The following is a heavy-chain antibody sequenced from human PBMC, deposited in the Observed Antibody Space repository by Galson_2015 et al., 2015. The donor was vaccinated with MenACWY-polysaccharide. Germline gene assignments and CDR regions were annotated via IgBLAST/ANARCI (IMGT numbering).Heavy chain of an antibody. CDR2: ISSGGTI. CDR1: GFTFSSYS. J-gene: IGHJ4*02. CDR3: ARVLKGLVGATPDY. D-gene: IGHD1-26*01. Sequence: LRLSCAASGFTFSSYSMNWVRQAPGQGLEWVSYISSGGTIYYADSVKGRFTISRDNAKNSLYLQMNSLRDDDTAVYYCARVLKGLVGATPDYWGQGTLVTVSS. V-gene: IGHV3-48*02.